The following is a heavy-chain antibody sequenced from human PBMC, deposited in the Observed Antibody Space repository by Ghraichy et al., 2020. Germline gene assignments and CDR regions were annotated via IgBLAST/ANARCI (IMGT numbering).Heavy chain of an antibody. D-gene: IGHD5-18*01. V-gene: IGHV3-64D*09. CDR2: ISSNGGST. J-gene: IGHJ4*02. Sequence: GGSLRLSCSASGFTFSNYAMHWVRQAPGKGLEYVSAISSNGGSTYYADSVKGRFTISRDNSKNTLYLQMNSLRPEDTAVYYCVKRTAGEYSYGYDFWGQGTLVTVSS. CDR1: GFTFSNYA. CDR3: VKRTAGEYSYGYDF.